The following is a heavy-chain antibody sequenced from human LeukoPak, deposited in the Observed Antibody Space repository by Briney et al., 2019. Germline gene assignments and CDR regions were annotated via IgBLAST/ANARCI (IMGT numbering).Heavy chain of an antibody. CDR2: ISGSGGST. CDR3: AKDFGGKVGGGGSCSDY. V-gene: IGHV3-23*01. CDR1: GFTFSSYA. D-gene: IGHD2-15*01. Sequence: GGSLRLSCAASGFTFSSYAMSWVRQAPGKGLEWVSAISGSGGSTYYADSVKGRFTISRDNSKNTLYLQMNSLRAEDTAVHYCAKDFGGKVGGGGSCSDYWGQGTLVTVSS. J-gene: IGHJ4*02.